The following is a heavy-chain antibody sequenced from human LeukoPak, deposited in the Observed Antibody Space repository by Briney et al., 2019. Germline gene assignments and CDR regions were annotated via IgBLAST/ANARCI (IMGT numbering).Heavy chain of an antibody. D-gene: IGHD3-9*01. CDR3: ARFRYFDWEAIDY. CDR1: GGSFSGYY. J-gene: IGHJ4*02. CDR2: INHSGST. V-gene: IGHV4-34*01. Sequence: SETLSLTCTVSGGSFSGYYWSWIRQPPGKGLEWIGEINHSGSTNYNPSLKSRATISVDTSKNQFSLKLSSVTAADTAVYYCARFRYFDWEAIDYWGQGTLVTVSS.